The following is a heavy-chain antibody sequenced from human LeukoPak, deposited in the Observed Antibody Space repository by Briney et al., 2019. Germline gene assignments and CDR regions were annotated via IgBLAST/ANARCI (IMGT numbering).Heavy chain of an antibody. CDR2: IIPIFGTA. V-gene: IGHV1-69*01. CDR3: AREVAYSSSYFDY. J-gene: IGHJ4*02. D-gene: IGHD6-13*01. CDR1: GGTFTIYA. Sequence: SVTVSCTASGGTFTIYAISWVRQAPGQGHEWMGGIIPIFGTANYAQKFQGRVTITADESTSTDYMELSSLRSEDTAVYYCAREVAYSSSYFDYWGQGTLVTVSS.